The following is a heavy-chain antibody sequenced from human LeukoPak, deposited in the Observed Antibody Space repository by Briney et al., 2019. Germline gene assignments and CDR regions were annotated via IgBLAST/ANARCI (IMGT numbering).Heavy chain of an antibody. J-gene: IGHJ5*02. Sequence: SETLSLTCSVSGGSISNYYWNWIRQPAGKGLEWIGHIYNSGSTNYNPSLKSRVTMSVDTSKNQFFLKLSSVTAADTAVYFCARDGRYPSSFPWFDPWGQGTLVTVSS. CDR2: IYNSGST. CDR1: GGSISNYY. CDR3: ARDGRYPSSFPWFDP. V-gene: IGHV4-4*07. D-gene: IGHD6-6*01.